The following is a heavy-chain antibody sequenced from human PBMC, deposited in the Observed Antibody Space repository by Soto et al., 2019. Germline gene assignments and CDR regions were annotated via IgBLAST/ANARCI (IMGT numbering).Heavy chain of an antibody. CDR1: GGTFYTYT. CDR3: ARIPRYSFPTSDDLES. V-gene: IGHV1-69*15. Sequence: QVQLVQSGAEVRKPGSSVQVSCKASGGTFYTYTFSWVRQAPGQGLEWMGSITPIYPTTNYAEKFQGRLTVTADGSTNTAYMELNSLTSDDTAVYYCARIPRYSFPTSDDLESWGQGTLVTVSS. J-gene: IGHJ4*02. CDR2: ITPIYPTT. D-gene: IGHD5-18*01.